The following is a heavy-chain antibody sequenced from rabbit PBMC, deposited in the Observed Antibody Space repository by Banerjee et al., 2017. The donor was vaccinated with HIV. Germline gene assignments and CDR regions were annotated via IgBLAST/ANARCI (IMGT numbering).Heavy chain of an antibody. CDR3: ARDLAGGTGWKFNL. D-gene: IGHD4-2*01. Sequence: QSLEESGGALVKPGGSLTLTCTASGFSFSNNSVMCWVRQAPGKGLEWIACINTPSGNTVYASWAKGPFTSSKTASTTVTVQRTRLTAADTATDFWARDLAGGTGWKFNLGGQGSLVTVS. V-gene: IGHV1S40*01. CDR1: GFSFSNNSV. J-gene: IGHJ4*01. CDR2: INTPSGNT.